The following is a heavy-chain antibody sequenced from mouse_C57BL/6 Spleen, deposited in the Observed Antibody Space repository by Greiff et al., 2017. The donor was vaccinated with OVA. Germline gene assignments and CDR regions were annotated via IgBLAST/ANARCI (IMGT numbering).Heavy chain of an antibody. J-gene: IGHJ4*01. Sequence: VQLQQSGPELVKPGASVKISCKASGYSFTGYYMNWVKQSPEKSLEWIGEINPSTGGTTYNQKFKAKATLTVDKSSSTAYMQLKSLTSEDSAVYYCAYYSNYVGYYAMDYWGQGTSGTVSS. CDR1: GYSFTGYY. V-gene: IGHV1-42*01. D-gene: IGHD2-5*01. CDR3: AYYSNYVGYYAMDY. CDR2: INPSTGGT.